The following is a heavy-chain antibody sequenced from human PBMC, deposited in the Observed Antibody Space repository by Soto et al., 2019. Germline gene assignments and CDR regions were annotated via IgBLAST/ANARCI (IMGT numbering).Heavy chain of an antibody. V-gene: IGHV3-30-3*01. CDR2: ISYDGSNK. J-gene: IGHJ6*02. Sequence: GGSLRLSCAASGFTFSSYAMHWVRQAPGKGLEWVAVISYDGSNKYYADSVKGRFTISRDNSKNTLYLQMNSLRAEDTAVYYCAREGVTGTLYYYYGMDVWGQGTTVTVSS. CDR1: GFTFSSYA. D-gene: IGHD1-7*01. CDR3: AREGVTGTLYYYYGMDV.